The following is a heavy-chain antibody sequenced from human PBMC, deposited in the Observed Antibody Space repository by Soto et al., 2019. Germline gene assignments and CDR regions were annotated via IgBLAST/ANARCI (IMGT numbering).Heavy chain of an antibody. Sequence: GGSLRLSCAASGFTFSSYSMNWVRQAPGKGLEWVSYISSSSSTIYYADSVKGRFTISRDNAKNSLYLQMNSLRDEDTAVYYCARSQRGVATVANDYWGQGTLVTVSS. J-gene: IGHJ4*02. CDR1: GFTFSSYS. CDR2: ISSSSSTI. V-gene: IGHV3-48*02. D-gene: IGHD5-12*01. CDR3: ARSQRGVATVANDY.